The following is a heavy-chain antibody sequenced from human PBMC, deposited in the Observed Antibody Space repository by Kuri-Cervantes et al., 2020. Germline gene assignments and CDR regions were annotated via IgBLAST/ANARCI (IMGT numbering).Heavy chain of an antibody. D-gene: IGHD2-8*02. CDR2: MNPNSGNT. CDR3: ARELGYCTGGVCP. CDR1: GGTFSSYA. V-gene: IGHV1-8*02. Sequence: ASVKVSCKASGGTFSSYAISWVRQATGQGLEWMGWMNPNSGNTGYAQKFQGRVTMTRNTSISTAYMELSSLRAEDTAVYYCARELGYCTGGVCPWGQGTLVTVSS. J-gene: IGHJ5*02.